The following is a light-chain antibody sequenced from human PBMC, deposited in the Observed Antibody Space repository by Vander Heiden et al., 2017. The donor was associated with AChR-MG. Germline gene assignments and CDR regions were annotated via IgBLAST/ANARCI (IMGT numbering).Light chain of an antibody. Sequence: DIQITQSRPPLSASVGDRVTLTFLASPSISSYLTWYQQKPGKAPKLLIYAASSLQSGVPSRFSGSGSGTDFTLTISRLQPEDFATYYCQQSDSTPYTFGQGTKLEIK. J-gene: IGKJ2*01. CDR2: AAS. V-gene: IGKV1-39*01. CDR3: QQSDSTPYT. CDR1: PSISSY.